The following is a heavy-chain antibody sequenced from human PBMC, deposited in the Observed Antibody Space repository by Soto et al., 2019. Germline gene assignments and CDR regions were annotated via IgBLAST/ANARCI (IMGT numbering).Heavy chain of an antibody. D-gene: IGHD5-12*01. V-gene: IGHV4-39*01. J-gene: IGHJ5*02. CDR2: IYYSGST. Sequence: QLQLQESGPGLVKPSETLSLTCTVSGGSISSSSYYWGWIRQPPGKGLEWIGSIYYSGSTYYTPSLKSRVTISVDTSKNQFSLKLSSVTAADTAVYYCARHAIVATFDWFDPWGQGTLVTVSS. CDR3: ARHAIVATFDWFDP. CDR1: GGSISSSSYY.